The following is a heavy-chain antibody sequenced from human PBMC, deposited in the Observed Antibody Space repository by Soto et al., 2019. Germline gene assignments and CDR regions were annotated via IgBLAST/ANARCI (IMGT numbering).Heavy chain of an antibody. Sequence: EVQLVESGGGLVQAGGSLRLSCAASGFALSSYWMHWVRRVPGKGLVWVSRINPDGSRRDYADSVRGRFTSSRDNAKNTLFLQMNNLRAEDTALYHCARVPVGAYGKFDPWGQGTLVTVSS. V-gene: IGHV3-74*01. CDR2: INPDGSRR. CDR1: GFALSSYW. D-gene: IGHD2-8*02. CDR3: ARVPVGAYGKFDP. J-gene: IGHJ5*02.